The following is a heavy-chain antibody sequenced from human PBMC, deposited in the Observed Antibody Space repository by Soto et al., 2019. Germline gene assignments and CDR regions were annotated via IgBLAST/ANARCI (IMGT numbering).Heavy chain of an antibody. V-gene: IGHV2-5*02. Sequence: QITLKESGPTLVKPTQTLTLTCTFSGFSLSTSGVGVGWIRQPPGKALEWLALIYWDDDKRYSPSLKSRLTITKDTSKNQVVLTMTNMDPVDTATYYCAHSIGYYDFGSGYYTRYYFDYWGQGTLVTVSS. CDR3: AHSIGYYDFGSGYYTRYYFDY. J-gene: IGHJ4*02. CDR1: GFSLSTSGVG. D-gene: IGHD3-3*01. CDR2: IYWDDDK.